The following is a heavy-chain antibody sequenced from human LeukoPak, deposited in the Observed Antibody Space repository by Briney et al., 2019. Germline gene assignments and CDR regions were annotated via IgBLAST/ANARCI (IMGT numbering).Heavy chain of an antibody. CDR1: GGPFSGYY. V-gene: IGHV4-34*01. CDR2: INHSGVT. Sequence: SETLSLTCAVHGGPFSGYYWSWLRQPPGKGLEWIGEINHSGVTKYNPPLKSRVTISVDTSKNQFSLKLSSVTAADTAVYYCARGPKYYYDSSGYYRFDYWGLGTLVTVSS. CDR3: ARGPKYYYDSSGYYRFDY. D-gene: IGHD3-22*01. J-gene: IGHJ4*02.